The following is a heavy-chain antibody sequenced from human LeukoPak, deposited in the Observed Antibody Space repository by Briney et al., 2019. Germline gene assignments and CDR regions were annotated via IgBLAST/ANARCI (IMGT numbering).Heavy chain of an antibody. CDR2: INHSGST. V-gene: IGHV4-34*01. J-gene: IGHJ6*04. CDR3: ARGPRFSSYYYYYYGMDV. CDR1: GGSFSGYY. D-gene: IGHD3-16*01. Sequence: SETLSLTCAVYGGSFSGYYWSWIRQPPGKGLEWIGEINHSGSTNYSPSLKSRVTISVDTSKNQFSLKLSSVTAADTAVYYCARGPRFSSYYYYYYGMDVWGKGTTVTVSS.